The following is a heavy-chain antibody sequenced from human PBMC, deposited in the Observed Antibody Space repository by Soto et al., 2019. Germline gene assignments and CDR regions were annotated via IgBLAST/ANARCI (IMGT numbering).Heavy chain of an antibody. CDR1: GYTFTSNG. D-gene: IGHD5-18*01. CDR2: ISAYNGNT. V-gene: IGHV1-18*01. Sequence: GASVKVSCKASGYTFTSNGISWVLQAPGQGLEWMGWISAYNGNTNYAQKLQGRVTMTTDTSTSTAYMELRSLRSDDTAVYFMARDRMGIQLYSGNYYYCGMDGWG. CDR3: ARDRMGIQLYSGNYYYCGMDG. J-gene: IGHJ6*02.